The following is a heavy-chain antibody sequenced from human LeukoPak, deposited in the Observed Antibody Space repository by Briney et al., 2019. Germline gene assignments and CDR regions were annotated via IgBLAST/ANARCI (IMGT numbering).Heavy chain of an antibody. D-gene: IGHD3-16*01. V-gene: IGHV4-59*01. CDR3: ARNLRGGGYYYYYMDV. CDR1: GGSINNYY. CDR2: IYYSGGT. Sequence: SETLSLTCTVSGGSINNYYWSWIRQPSGKGLEWIGYIYYSGGTNYNPSLKSRVTISVDTSKNQFSLKLRSVTAADTAVYYCARNLRGGGYYYYYMDVWGKGTTVTVSS. J-gene: IGHJ6*03.